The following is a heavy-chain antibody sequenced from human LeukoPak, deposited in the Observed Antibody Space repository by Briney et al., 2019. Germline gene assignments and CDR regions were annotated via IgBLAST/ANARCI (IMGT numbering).Heavy chain of an antibody. D-gene: IGHD2-15*01. V-gene: IGHV3-7*03. J-gene: IGHJ4*02. CDR3: AKDRRDLVVVAATLFDY. Sequence: GGSLRLSCAASGFTFSSYWMSRVRQAPGKGLEWVANIKQDGSEKYHVDSVKGRFTISRDNAKNSLYLQMSSLRAEDTAVYYCAKDRRDLVVVAATLFDYWGQGTLVTVSS. CDR1: GFTFSSYW. CDR2: IKQDGSEK.